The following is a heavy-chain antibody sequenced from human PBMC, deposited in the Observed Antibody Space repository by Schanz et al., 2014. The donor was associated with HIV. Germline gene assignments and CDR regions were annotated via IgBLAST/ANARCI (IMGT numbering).Heavy chain of an antibody. CDR3: AKDRITGTTGVPYYYYGMDV. V-gene: IGHV3-30*18. Sequence: QVQLVESGGGVVQPGRSLRLSCAASGFTFSSYGMHWVRQAPGKGLEWVAVISYDGSNKYYADSVKGRFTISRDNSKNTLYLQMNSLRAEDTAVYYCAKDRITGTTGVPYYYYGMDVWGQGTLVTVS. CDR2: ISYDGSNK. J-gene: IGHJ6*02. CDR1: GFTFSSYG. D-gene: IGHD1-7*01.